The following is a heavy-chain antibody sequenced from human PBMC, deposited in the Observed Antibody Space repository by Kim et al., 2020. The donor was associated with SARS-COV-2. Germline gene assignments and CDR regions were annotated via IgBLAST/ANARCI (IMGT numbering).Heavy chain of an antibody. Sequence: GGSLRLSCAASGFTFSNAWMSWVRQAPGKGLEWVGRIKSKTDGGTTDYAAPVKGRSTISRDDSKNTLYLQMNSLKTEDTAVYYCTTAATVRYFGQPGVDYWGQGTLVTVSS. J-gene: IGHJ4*02. CDR1: GFTFSNAW. D-gene: IGHD3-9*01. V-gene: IGHV3-15*01. CDR2: IKSKTDGGTT. CDR3: TTAATVRYFGQPGVDY.